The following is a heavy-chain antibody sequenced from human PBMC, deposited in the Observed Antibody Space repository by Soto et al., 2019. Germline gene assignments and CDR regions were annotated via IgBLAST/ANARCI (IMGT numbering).Heavy chain of an antibody. D-gene: IGHD3-22*01. Sequence: QVQLQQWGAGLLKPSETLSHTCAVYGGSFSGYYWSWIRQHPGKGLEWIGEINHSGSTNYNPSLKSRVTISVDTSKNQFSLKLSSVTAADTAVYYCARVNYDSSGSVNPFDPWGQGTLVTVSS. CDR1: GGSFSGYY. CDR2: INHSGST. CDR3: ARVNYDSSGSVNPFDP. J-gene: IGHJ5*02. V-gene: IGHV4-34*01.